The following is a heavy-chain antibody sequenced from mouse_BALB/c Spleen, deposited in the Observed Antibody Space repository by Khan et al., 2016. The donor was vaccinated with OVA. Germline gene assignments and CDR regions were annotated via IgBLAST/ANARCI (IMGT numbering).Heavy chain of an antibody. CDR3: SRDGNYAHWYFDV. D-gene: IGHD2-1*01. CDR1: GFTFSSYT. J-gene: IGHJ1*01. Sequence: EVELVESGGGLVKPGGSLKLSCAASGFTFSSYTLSWVRQTPEMRLEWVATISSGATYTYYPDSVKGRFTISRDNAKNTLYLQMSSLKSEDIAMYYCSRDGNYAHWYFDVWGAGTTVTVSS. CDR2: ISSGATYT. V-gene: IGHV5-6-4*01.